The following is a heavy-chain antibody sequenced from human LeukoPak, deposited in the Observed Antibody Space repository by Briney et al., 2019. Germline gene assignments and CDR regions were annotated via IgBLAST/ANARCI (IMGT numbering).Heavy chain of an antibody. Sequence: SETLSLTCAVYGGSFSGYYWSWIRQPPGKGLGWIGEINHSGSTNYNPSLKSRVTISVDTSKNQFSLKLSSVTAADTAVYYCASPLGYSGRSDAFDIWGQGTMVTVSS. D-gene: IGHD1-26*01. CDR3: ASPLGYSGRSDAFDI. CDR1: GGSFSGYY. V-gene: IGHV4-34*01. CDR2: INHSGST. J-gene: IGHJ3*02.